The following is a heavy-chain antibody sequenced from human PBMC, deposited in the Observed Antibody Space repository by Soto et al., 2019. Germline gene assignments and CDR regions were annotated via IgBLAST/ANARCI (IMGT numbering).Heavy chain of an antibody. CDR3: AAGVRWRDAFDI. Sequence: QVQLVQSGAEVKKPGSSVKVSCKASGGTFSSYAISWVRQAPGHGLEWMGGSIPIFGTANYAQKFQGRVTITADESTSTAYMELRSLRSEDTAVYYCAAGVRWRDAFDIWGQGTMVTVSS. V-gene: IGHV1-69*01. J-gene: IGHJ3*02. CDR2: SIPIFGTA. D-gene: IGHD3-10*01. CDR1: GGTFSSYA.